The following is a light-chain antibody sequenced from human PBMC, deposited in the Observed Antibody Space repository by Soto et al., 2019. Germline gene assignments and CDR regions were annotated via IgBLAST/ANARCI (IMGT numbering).Light chain of an antibody. CDR2: GAS. Sequence: EIVLTQSPGTLSLSPGDRATLSCRTSQSVSSSYLAWYQQKPGQAPSLLIYGASRRATGIPYRFSGSGSGTDFTLTISRLEPEDFAVYFCQQYASSSYPFGQGTKLEIK. CDR1: QSVSSSY. J-gene: IGKJ2*01. CDR3: QQYASSSYP. V-gene: IGKV3-20*01.